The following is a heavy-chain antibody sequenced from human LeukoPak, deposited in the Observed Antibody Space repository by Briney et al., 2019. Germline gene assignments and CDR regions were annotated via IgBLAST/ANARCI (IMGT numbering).Heavy chain of an antibody. J-gene: IGHJ5*02. V-gene: IGHV4-39*07. D-gene: IGHD3-22*01. CDR1: GGSISSSSYY. Sequence: SETLSLTCTVSGGSISSSSYYWGWIRQPRGKGLEWIGSIYYSGSTYYNPSLKSRVTISVDTSKNQFSLKLSSVTAADTAVYYCAGLKYYYDSSGYYLGWFDPWGQGTLVTVSS. CDR3: AGLKYYYDSSGYYLGWFDP. CDR2: IYYSGST.